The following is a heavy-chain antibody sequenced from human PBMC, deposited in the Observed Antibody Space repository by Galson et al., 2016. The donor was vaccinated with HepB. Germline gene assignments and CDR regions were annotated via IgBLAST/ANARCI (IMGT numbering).Heavy chain of an antibody. D-gene: IGHD3-22*01. CDR1: GFTFDTFT. Sequence: SLRLSCAASGFTFDTFTLHWVRQSPGKGLEWVAVISDNGGSTFYAVSVQGRFIISRDNSKNTGYLQMRSLRVEDTAVYYCARDHAGLYDNSGSYFDAWGQGTLVTVSS. J-gene: IGHJ4*02. V-gene: IGHV3-30-3*01. CDR3: ARDHAGLYDNSGSYFDA. CDR2: ISDNGGST.